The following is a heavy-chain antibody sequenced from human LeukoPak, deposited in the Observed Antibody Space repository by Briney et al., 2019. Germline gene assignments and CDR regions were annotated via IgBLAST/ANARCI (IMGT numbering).Heavy chain of an antibody. D-gene: IGHD3-3*01. CDR1: GYTFTGYY. Sequence: GASVKVSCKASGYTFTGYYMHWVRQAPGQGLEWMGWINPNSGGTNYAQKFQGRVTMTRDTSISTAYMELSRLRSDDTAVYYCARVFGAVIDAFDIWGQGTMVTVSS. V-gene: IGHV1-2*02. CDR3: ARVFGAVIDAFDI. J-gene: IGHJ3*02. CDR2: INPNSGGT.